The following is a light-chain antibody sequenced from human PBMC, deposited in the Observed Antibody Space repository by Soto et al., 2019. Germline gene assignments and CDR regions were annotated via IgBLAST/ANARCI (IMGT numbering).Light chain of an antibody. J-gene: IGKJ3*01. Sequence: EIVMTQSPDILSVSPGERATLSCRASQSISSNLGWYQQRPGQSPRLLIYGGSTRATGIPARFSGSGSGTDFTLTISSLQSEDFATYYCQQYNKWPLFTFGPGTRVDIQ. CDR2: GGS. V-gene: IGKV3-15*01. CDR1: QSISSN. CDR3: QQYNKWPLFT.